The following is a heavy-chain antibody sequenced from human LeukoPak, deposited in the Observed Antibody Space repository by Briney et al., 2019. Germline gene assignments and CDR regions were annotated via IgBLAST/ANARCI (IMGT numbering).Heavy chain of an antibody. CDR3: ARLYGGNYLFFDY. Sequence: GGSLRLSCAASGFTFNTYTMNWVRQAPGKGLEWVSSISSSSSYIYYADSVKGRFTISRDNAKNSLYLQMNSLRAEDTAVYYCARLYGGNYLFFDYWGQGTLVTVSS. V-gene: IGHV3-21*01. D-gene: IGHD1-26*01. J-gene: IGHJ4*02. CDR2: ISSSSSYI. CDR1: GFTFNTYT.